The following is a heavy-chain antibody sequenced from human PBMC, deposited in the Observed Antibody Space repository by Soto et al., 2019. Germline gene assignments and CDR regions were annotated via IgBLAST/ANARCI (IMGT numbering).Heavy chain of an antibody. J-gene: IGHJ3*02. D-gene: IGHD6-19*01. CDR2: IKQDGSEK. CDR1: GFTFSSYC. Sequence: ASVKVSCAASGFTFSSYCMSWVRQAPGKGLEWVANIKQDGSEKYYVDSVKGRFTISRDNAKNSLYLQMNSLRAEDTAVYYCARDLAENDAFDIWGQGTMVTVS. CDR3: ARDLAENDAFDI. V-gene: IGHV3-7*01.